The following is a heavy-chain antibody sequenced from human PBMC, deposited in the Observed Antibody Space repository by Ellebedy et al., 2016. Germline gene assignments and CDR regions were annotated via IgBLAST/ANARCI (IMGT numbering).Heavy chain of an antibody. CDR2: IYTSGST. J-gene: IGHJ3*02. CDR3: AREITDWGGTVGQLPANDAFGI. CDR1: GGSMSSYY. D-gene: IGHD5-24*01. V-gene: IGHV4-4*07. Sequence: SETLSLXXTVSGGSMSSYYWSWIRRPAGKGLEWIGRIYTSGSTNYNPSLKSRVTMSVDTSKNQFSVKLRSVTAADTAVYYCAREITDWGGTVGQLPANDAFGIWGQGTTVTVSS.